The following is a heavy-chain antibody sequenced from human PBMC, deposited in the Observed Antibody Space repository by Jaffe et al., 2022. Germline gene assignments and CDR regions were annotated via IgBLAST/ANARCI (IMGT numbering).Heavy chain of an antibody. CDR1: GGSISSSNW. J-gene: IGHJ4*02. Sequence: QVQLQESGPGLVKPSGTLSLTCAVSGGSISSSNWWSWIRQPPGKGLEWIGEIYHSGSTNYNPSLKSRVTISVDKSKNQFSLKLSSVTAADTAVYYCARGPRRGRFGELLRPPPRLMYFDYWGQGTLVTVSS. CDR2: IYHSGST. D-gene: IGHD3-10*01. CDR3: ARGPRRGRFGELLRPPPRLMYFDY. V-gene: IGHV4-4*02.